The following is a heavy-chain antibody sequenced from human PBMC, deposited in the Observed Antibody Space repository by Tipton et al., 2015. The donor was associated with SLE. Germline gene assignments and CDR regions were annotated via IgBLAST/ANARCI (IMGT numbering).Heavy chain of an antibody. CDR2: INHSGST. Sequence: TLSLTCAVYGGSFSGYYWSWIRQPPGKGLEWIGEINHSGSTNYNPSLKSRLTILVDTSKNQFPLKLSSVTAADTAVYYCARGKGRNWGWGWFDPWGQGILVTISS. CDR1: GGSFSGYY. D-gene: IGHD7-27*01. V-gene: IGHV4-34*01. CDR3: ARGKGRNWGWGWFDP. J-gene: IGHJ5*02.